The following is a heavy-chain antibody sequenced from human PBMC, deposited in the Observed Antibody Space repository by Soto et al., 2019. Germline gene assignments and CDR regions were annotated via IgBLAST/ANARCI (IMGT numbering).Heavy chain of an antibody. V-gene: IGHV3-21*01. CDR2: ISSSSSYI. Sequence: EVQLVESGGGLVKPGGSLRLSCAASGFTFSSYSMNWVRQAPGKGLEWVSSISSSSSYIYYADSVKGRFTISRDNAKNSLYLQMYSLRAEDTAVYYCARDMVRGVINNWFDPWGQGTLVTVSS. CDR1: GFTFSSYS. D-gene: IGHD3-10*01. J-gene: IGHJ5*02. CDR3: ARDMVRGVINNWFDP.